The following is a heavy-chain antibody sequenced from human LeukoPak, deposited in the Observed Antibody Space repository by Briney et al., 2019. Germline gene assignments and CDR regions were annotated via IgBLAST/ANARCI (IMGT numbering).Heavy chain of an antibody. CDR3: ARHTGGDGYNDMSDY. J-gene: IGHJ4*02. Sequence: GESLKISCKGSGYSFTSYWIGWVRRMPGKGLEWMGIIYPGDSDTRYSPSFQGQVTISADKSISTAYLQWSSLKASDTAMYYCARHTGGDGYNDMSDYWGQGTLVTVSS. D-gene: IGHD5-24*01. CDR1: GYSFTSYW. CDR2: IYPGDSDT. V-gene: IGHV5-51*01.